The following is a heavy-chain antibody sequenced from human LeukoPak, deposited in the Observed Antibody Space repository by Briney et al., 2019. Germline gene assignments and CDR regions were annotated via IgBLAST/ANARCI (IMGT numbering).Heavy chain of an antibody. D-gene: IGHD4-17*01. J-gene: IGHJ4*02. V-gene: IGHV1-24*01. CDR1: GYTLTELS. CDR2: FDPEDGET. Sequence: GASVKVSCKVPGYTLTELSMHWVRQAPGKGLEWMGGFDPEDGETIYAQKFQGRVTMTEGTSTDTAYMELSSLRSEDTAVYYCATGLTTVTFNFDYWGQGTLVTVSS. CDR3: ATGLTTVTFNFDY.